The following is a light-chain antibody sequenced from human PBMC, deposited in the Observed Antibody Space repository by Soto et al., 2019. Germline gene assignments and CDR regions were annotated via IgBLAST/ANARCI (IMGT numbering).Light chain of an antibody. Sequence: DIHMKQSPSTISGSVGNIFTITCRASQTISSWLAWYQQKPGQAPKLLIYKASTLKSGVPSRFRGSGSGTEFTLAISSLQTDEFATYYCQHYNSYPEAFGHGTKVDI. CDR2: KAS. CDR1: QTISSW. J-gene: IGKJ1*01. V-gene: IGKV1-5*03. CDR3: QHYNSYPEA.